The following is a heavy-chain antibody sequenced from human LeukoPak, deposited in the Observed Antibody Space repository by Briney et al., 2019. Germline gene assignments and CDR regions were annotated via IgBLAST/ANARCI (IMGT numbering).Heavy chain of an antibody. CDR3: ARDSGDSSGWYPYFDY. D-gene: IGHD6-19*01. CDR2: IKQDGSEK. J-gene: IGHJ4*02. CDR1: GFTLSSYW. Sequence: GGSLRLSCAASGFTLSSYWMSWVRQAPGKGLEWVANIKQDGSEKYYVDSVKGRFTISRDNAKNSLYLQMNSLRAEDTAVYYCARDSGDSSGWYPYFDYWGQGTLVTVSS. V-gene: IGHV3-7*01.